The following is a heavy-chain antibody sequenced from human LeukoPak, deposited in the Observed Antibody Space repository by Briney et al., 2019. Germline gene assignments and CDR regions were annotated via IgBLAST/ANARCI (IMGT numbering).Heavy chain of an antibody. CDR1: QFSVSTSY. Sequence: GGSLRLSCAASQFSVSTSYMSWVRQAPGKALEWVSVMYSGGSTYNADSVNGRFTISRDNSKNTLYLQMDSVRGEDTAVYYCAKAIRPTRLDYGGQGTLVTVSS. V-gene: IGHV3-53*01. D-gene: IGHD5-12*01. CDR2: MYSGGST. CDR3: AKAIRPTRLDY. J-gene: IGHJ4*02.